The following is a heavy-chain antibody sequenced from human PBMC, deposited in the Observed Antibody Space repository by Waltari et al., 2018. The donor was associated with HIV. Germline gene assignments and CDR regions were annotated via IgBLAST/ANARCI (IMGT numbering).Heavy chain of an antibody. CDR2: INPKNGGT. CDR1: GFTFIDYY. J-gene: IGHJ4*02. CDR3: ASGEGGGWYSLGY. D-gene: IGHD6-19*01. V-gene: IGHV1-2*02. Sequence: QVQLVQSGAEVKRPGASVKVSCKASGFTFIDYYIHWVRQAPGQGLEWMGGINPKNGGTNYAQKFQGRVTMTRDTSISTAYMELNRLTSDDTAVYYCASGEGGGWYSLGYWGQGTLVTVSS.